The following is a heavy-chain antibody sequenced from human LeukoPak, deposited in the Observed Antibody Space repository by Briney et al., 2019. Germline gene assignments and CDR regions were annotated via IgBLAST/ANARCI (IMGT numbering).Heavy chain of an antibody. CDR1: GGSISSSSYY. V-gene: IGHV4-39*01. Sequence: SETLSLTCTVSGGSISSSSYYWGWIRQPPGKGLEWIGSIYYSGSTYYNPSLKSRVTISVDTSKNQFSLKLSSVTAADTAVYYCARLRGLLNFDYWGQGTLVTVS. D-gene: IGHD3-10*01. CDR2: IYYSGST. J-gene: IGHJ4*02. CDR3: ARLRGLLNFDY.